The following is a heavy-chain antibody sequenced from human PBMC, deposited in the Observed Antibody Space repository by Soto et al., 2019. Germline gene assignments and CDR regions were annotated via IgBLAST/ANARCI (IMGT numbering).Heavy chain of an antibody. CDR1: GGSISSGGYY. Sequence: PSETLSLTCTVSGGSISSGGYYWSWIRQHPGKGLEWIGYIYYSGSTYYNPSLKSRVTISVDTSKNQFSLKLSSVTAADMAVYYCARSGMSTYYYDSSGYPYYFDYWGQGTLVTVSS. D-gene: IGHD3-22*01. CDR3: ARSGMSTYYYDSSGYPYYFDY. J-gene: IGHJ4*02. V-gene: IGHV4-31*03. CDR2: IYYSGST.